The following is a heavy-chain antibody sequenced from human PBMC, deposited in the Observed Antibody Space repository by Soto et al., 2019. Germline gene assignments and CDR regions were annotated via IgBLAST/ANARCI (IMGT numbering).Heavy chain of an antibody. D-gene: IGHD6-13*01. Sequence: GGSLRLSCAASGFTFDDYAMHWVRQAPGKGLEWVSRISWNSGSIGYADSVKGRFTISRDNAKNSLYLQMNSLRAEDTAVYYCARDPSSSWYLPRGIFDYWGQGTLVTSPQ. CDR1: GFTFDDYA. V-gene: IGHV3-9*01. J-gene: IGHJ4*02. CDR2: ISWNSGSI. CDR3: ARDPSSSWYLPRGIFDY.